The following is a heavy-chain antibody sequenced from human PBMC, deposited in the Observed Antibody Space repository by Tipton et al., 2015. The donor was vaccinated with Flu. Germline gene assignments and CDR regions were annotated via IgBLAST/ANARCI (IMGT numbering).Heavy chain of an antibody. CDR2: IHYSGNT. CDR1: GGSISTTTYY. J-gene: IGHJ5*02. CDR3: ARHSSSARGWFDP. D-gene: IGHD1-26*01. Sequence: TLSLTCNVSGGSISTTTYYWGWIRQPPGKGLEWIGSIHYSGNTYYNPSLKSRVTMSLDTSKNQFSLKLTSVTAADTAVYYCARHSSSARGWFDPWGQGTLVTVSS. V-gene: IGHV4-39*07.